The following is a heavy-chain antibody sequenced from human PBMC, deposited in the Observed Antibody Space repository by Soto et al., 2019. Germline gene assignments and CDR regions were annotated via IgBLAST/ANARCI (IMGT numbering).Heavy chain of an antibody. CDR3: ATYPRPYNWIDL. J-gene: IGHJ5*02. CDR1: GGALTSYP. V-gene: IGHV1-69*01. CDR2: IDPMFDTS. D-gene: IGHD1-1*01. Sequence: QVRLEQSGAEVKKPGSSVRVSCQASGGALTSYPIHWVRQAPGQGLEWMGVIDPMFDTSNLAEKFKARVTFTADASTKTFYMDLTSLRSDDTAVYFCATYPRPYNWIDLWGQGTLLTVSS.